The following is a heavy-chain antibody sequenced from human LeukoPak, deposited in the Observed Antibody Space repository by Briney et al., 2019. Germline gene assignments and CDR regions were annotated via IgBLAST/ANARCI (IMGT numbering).Heavy chain of an antibody. J-gene: IGHJ5*02. V-gene: IGHV7-4-1*02. D-gene: IGHD3-22*01. CDR3: ARDVGYYDSSGYHLGWFDP. CDR2: IDSKTGNP. Sequence: ASVKVSCKASGYTFTSYSINWVRQAPGQGLKWMGWIDSKTGNPTYAQGFTGRFVFSLDTSVTTAYLQISSLKAEDTAVYYCARDVGYYDSSGYHLGWFDPWGQGTLVTVSS. CDR1: GYTFTSYS.